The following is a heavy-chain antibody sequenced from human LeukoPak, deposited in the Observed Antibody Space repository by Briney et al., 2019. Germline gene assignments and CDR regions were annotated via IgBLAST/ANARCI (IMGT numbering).Heavy chain of an antibody. CDR2: ISSSGSNI. CDR3: AREGPHYDFWSGYQEYYYYMDV. CDR1: GFTFSDYY. J-gene: IGHJ6*03. D-gene: IGHD3-3*01. V-gene: IGHV3-11*04. Sequence: GGSLRLSCAASGFTFSDYYMSWIRQAPGKGLEWVSYISSSGSNIYYADSVKGRFTISRDNAKNSLYLQMNSLRAEDTAVYYCAREGPHYDFWSGYQEYYYYMDVWGKGTTVTVSS.